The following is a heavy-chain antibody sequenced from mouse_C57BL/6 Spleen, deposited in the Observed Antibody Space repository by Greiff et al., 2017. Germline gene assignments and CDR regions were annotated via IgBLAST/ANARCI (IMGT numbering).Heavy chain of an antibody. D-gene: IGHD1-1*01. CDR1: GYTFTSYW. CDR3: ARIEATTVVATDAFAY. V-gene: IGHV1-59*01. CDR2: IDPSDSYT. J-gene: IGHJ3*01. Sequence: QVQLQQPGAELVRPGTSVKLSCKASGYTFTSYWMHWVKQRPGQGLEWIGVIDPSDSYTNYNQKFKGKATLTVDTSSSTAYMQLSSLTSEDSAVYYCARIEATTVVATDAFAYWGQGTLVTVSA.